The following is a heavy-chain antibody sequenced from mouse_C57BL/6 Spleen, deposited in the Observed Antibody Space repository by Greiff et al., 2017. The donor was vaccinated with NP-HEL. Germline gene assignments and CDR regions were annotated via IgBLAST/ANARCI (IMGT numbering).Heavy chain of an antibody. CDR3: ARYDGYFPFAY. Sequence: EVQLQESGAELVRPGASVKLSCTASGFNIKDDYMHWVKQRPEQGLEWIGWIDPENGDTEYASKFQGKATITADTSSNTAYLQLSSLTSEDSAVYYCARYDGYFPFAYWGQGTLVTVSA. V-gene: IGHV14-4*01. D-gene: IGHD2-3*01. CDR2: IDPENGDT. CDR1: GFNIKDDY. J-gene: IGHJ3*01.